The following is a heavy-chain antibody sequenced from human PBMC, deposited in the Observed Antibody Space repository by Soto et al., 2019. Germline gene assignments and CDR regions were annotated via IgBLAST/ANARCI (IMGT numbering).Heavy chain of an antibody. V-gene: IGHV1-69*01. Sequence: QVQLVQSGAEVKKPGSSVKVSCKASGGTFSSYAISWVRQAPGQGLEWMAGIIPFFDTANYAPKFQGRVTLSADESTSTAYMELNSLRFEDTAVYYCASGHYYDSTGYYPAEYLQHWGQGTLVTVSS. CDR3: ASGHYYDSTGYYPAEYLQH. D-gene: IGHD3-22*01. J-gene: IGHJ1*01. CDR2: IIPFFDTA. CDR1: GGTFSSYA.